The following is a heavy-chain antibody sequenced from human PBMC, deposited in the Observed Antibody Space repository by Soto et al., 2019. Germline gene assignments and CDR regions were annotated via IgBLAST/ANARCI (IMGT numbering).Heavy chain of an antibody. CDR3: AGSLEPIYYFDY. Sequence: SETLSLTCTVSGGSISTYYWSWIRQPPGKGLEWIGYIYYTGSTNYNPSLKSRVTISVDTSKNQFSLKLNSVTAADTAVYYCAGSLEPIYYFDYWGQGPLVTVSS. D-gene: IGHD3-10*01. CDR2: IYYTGST. V-gene: IGHV4-59*08. J-gene: IGHJ4*02. CDR1: GGSISTYY.